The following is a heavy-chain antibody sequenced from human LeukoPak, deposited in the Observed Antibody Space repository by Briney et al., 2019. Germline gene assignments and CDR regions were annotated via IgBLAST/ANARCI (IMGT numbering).Heavy chain of an antibody. J-gene: IGHJ4*02. V-gene: IGHV1-2*02. CDR3: ARVGHPTDIVLVPAAHSDLGTFDH. D-gene: IGHD2-2*01. CDR2: INPKSGLT. CDR1: AHTLTGYY. Sequence: SVKASCLASAHTLTGYYPHCVRHAPEQGLEWMGWINPKSGLTNYAKKFQGRVNMTRDTAISTAYMDLSRLNFDDTAVYYCARVGHPTDIVLVPAAHSDLGTFDHWGQGTLVTVSS.